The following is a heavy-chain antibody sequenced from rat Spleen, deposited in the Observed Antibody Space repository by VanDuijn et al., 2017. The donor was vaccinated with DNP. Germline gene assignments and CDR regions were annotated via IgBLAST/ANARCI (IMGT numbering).Heavy chain of an antibody. CDR2: INSAGST. Sequence: EVQLQESGPGLVKPSQSLSLTCSVTGYSITSSYRWNWIRKFPGNKLEWMGYINSAGSTNYNPSLKSRISITRDTSKNQFFLQVNSVTTEDTATYYCARSGTTALKGYFDYWGQGVMVTVSS. D-gene: IGHD1-11*01. J-gene: IGHJ2*01. CDR3: ARSGTTALKGYFDY. CDR1: GYSITSSYR. V-gene: IGHV3-3*01.